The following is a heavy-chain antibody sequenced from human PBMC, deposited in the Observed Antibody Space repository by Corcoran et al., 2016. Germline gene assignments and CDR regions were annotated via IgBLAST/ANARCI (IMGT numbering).Heavy chain of an antibody. CDR2: IYTSGST. CDR1: GGSISSYY. CDR3: ARDGEDCSSTSCYTVGMDV. Sequence: QVQLQESGPGLVKPSETLSLTCTVSGGSISSYYWSWIRQPAGKGLEWIGRIYTSGSTNYNPSLKSRVTMSVDTSKNQFALKLSSVTAADTAVYYCARDGEDCSSTSCYTVGMDVWGQGTTVTVSS. D-gene: IGHD2-2*02. J-gene: IGHJ6*02. V-gene: IGHV4-4*07.